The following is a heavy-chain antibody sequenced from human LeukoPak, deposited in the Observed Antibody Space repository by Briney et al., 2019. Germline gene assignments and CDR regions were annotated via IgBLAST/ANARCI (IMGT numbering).Heavy chain of an antibody. CDR1: GGSFSGYY. Sequence: SETLSLTCAVYGGSFSGYYWSWIRQPPGKGLEWIGEINHSGSTNYSPSLKSRVTISVDTSKNQFSLKLSSVTAADTAVYYCARVYSGGRSYWGQGTLVTVSS. CDR3: ARVYSGGRSY. V-gene: IGHV4-34*01. D-gene: IGHD1-26*01. CDR2: INHSGST. J-gene: IGHJ4*02.